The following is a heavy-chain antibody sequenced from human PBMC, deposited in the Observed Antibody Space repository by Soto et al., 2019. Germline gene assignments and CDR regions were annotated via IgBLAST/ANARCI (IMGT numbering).Heavy chain of an antibody. V-gene: IGHV4-34*01. D-gene: IGHD6-19*01. CDR2: INHSGST. CDR1: GGSFSGYY. CDR3: ARGRDQKFSSGWYFAY. J-gene: IGHJ4*02. Sequence: QVQLQQWGAGLLKPSETLSLTCAVYGGSFSGYYWSWIRQPPGKGLEWIGEINHSGSTNYNPSLKSRVTISVDTSKNQFSLKLSSVTAADTAVYYCARGRDQKFSSGWYFAYWGQGTLVTVSS.